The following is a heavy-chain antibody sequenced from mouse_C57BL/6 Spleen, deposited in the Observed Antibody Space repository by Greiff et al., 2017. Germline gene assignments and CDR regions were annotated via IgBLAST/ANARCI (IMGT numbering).Heavy chain of an antibody. CDR2: IYPGSGST. CDR1: GYTFTSYW. V-gene: IGHV1-55*01. CDR3: ARAPFITTVVTTPFDY. J-gene: IGHJ2*01. D-gene: IGHD1-1*01. Sequence: QVQLQQPGAELVKPGASVKMSCKASGYTFTSYWITWVKQRPGQGLEWIGDIYPGSGSTNYNEKFKSKATLTVDTSSSTAYMQLSSLTSEDSAVYYSARAPFITTVVTTPFDYWGQGTTLTVSS.